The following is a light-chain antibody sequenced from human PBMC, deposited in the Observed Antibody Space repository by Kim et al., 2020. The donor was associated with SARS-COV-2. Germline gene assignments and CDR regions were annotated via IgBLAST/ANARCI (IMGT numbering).Light chain of an antibody. CDR2: AAS. CDR1: QSISSY. Sequence: ASVGDRVTISCRASQSISSYLNWYQQKPGKAPKLLIYAASSLQSGVPSRFSGSGSGTEFTLTISSLQPEDFATYYCQQRYSTPLYSFGQGTKLEI. J-gene: IGKJ2*03. V-gene: IGKV1-39*01. CDR3: QQRYSTPLYS.